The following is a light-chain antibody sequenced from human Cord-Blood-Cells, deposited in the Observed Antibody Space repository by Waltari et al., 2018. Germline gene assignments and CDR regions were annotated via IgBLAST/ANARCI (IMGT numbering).Light chain of an antibody. V-gene: IGKV1-33*01. CDR3: QQYDNLPRT. Sequence: DIQMTQSPSSLSASVGARVTITCQASQDISNYLNWYQQKPGKAPKLLIYDASNLETGVPSRFSGRGAGTDFTFTISSLQPEDIATYYCQQYDNLPRTFGGGTKVEIK. CDR1: QDISNY. CDR2: DAS. J-gene: IGKJ4*02.